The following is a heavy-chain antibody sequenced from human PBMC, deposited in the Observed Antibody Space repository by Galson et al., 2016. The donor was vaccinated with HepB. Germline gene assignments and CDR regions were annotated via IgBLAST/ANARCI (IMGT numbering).Heavy chain of an antibody. CDR1: GFTFRSYG. V-gene: IGHV3-30*18. CDR3: AKDGVMEAMVYYYYGMDV. Sequence: SLRLSCAASGFTFRSYGMNWVRQAPGKGLEWVAVISYDGSYKYYADSVKGRFTISRDNSKNTLYLQMNSLRGEDTAVYHCAKDGVMEAMVYYYYGMDVWGQGTTVTVSS. CDR2: ISYDGSYK. J-gene: IGHJ6*02. D-gene: IGHD5-18*01.